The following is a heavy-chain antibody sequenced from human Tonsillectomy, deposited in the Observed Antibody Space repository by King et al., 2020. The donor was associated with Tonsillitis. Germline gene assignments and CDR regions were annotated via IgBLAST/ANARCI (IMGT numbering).Heavy chain of an antibody. Sequence: VQLVESGAEVKKPGESLKISCKASGYSFTSYWIGWVRQMPGKGLEWMGIIEPGDSDPRYSPSFQGQVTISADKSISTAYLQWSSLKASDTAIYYCARFDSTYRYYYYYYMDVWGKGTTVTVSS. CDR3: ARFDSTYRYYYYYYMDV. CDR2: IEPGDSDP. D-gene: IGHD3-9*01. V-gene: IGHV5-51*01. J-gene: IGHJ6*03. CDR1: GYSFTSYW.